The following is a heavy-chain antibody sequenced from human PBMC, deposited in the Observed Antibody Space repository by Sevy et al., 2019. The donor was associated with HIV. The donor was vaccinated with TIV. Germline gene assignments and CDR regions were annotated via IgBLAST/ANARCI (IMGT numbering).Heavy chain of an antibody. J-gene: IGHJ4*02. CDR1: GSTFSGHH. CDR2: INPQSGGS. CDR3: ARHTSYYFDY. Sequence: ASEKVSCKVSGSTFSGHHMHWVRQAPGQGLEWMGWINPQSGGSNYAHKFQGRVTVTRDTSISTVYMELSTLRSDDTAVYYCARHTSYYFDYWGQGTLVTVSS. V-gene: IGHV1-2*02.